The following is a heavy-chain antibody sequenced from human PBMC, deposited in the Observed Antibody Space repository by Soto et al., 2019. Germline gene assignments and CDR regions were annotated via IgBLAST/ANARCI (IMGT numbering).Heavy chain of an antibody. CDR3: AREAFTVSGGTSPVRGGGIDV. CDR1: EFTVSTNY. CDR2: LYRDGKT. V-gene: IGHV3-53*02. D-gene: IGHD2-15*01. J-gene: IGHJ6*02. Sequence: EGQAVETGGGLIQPGGSLRLSCAASEFTVSTNYMSWVRRAPGRGQEWVASLYRDGKTYYADSVRGRFIISRDKSKNTVDLQMYSLRVEDTAIYYCAREAFTVSGGTSPVRGGGIDVWGQGTTVTVSS.